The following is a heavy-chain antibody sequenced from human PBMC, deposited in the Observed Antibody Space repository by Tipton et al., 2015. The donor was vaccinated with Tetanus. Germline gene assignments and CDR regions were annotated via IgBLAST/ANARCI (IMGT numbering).Heavy chain of an antibody. V-gene: IGHV4-39*01. CDR2: IYYNGNT. D-gene: IGHD2-21*02. CDR1: GGSINSGTFY. CDR3: ARTAVNWFDP. J-gene: IGHJ5*02. Sequence: TLSLTCTVSGGSINSGTFYWDWIRQTPGKGLEWIGNIYYNGNTLQNPSLKSRVTMSLDKSKNQFSLKLRSVTAADTAFYYCARTAVNWFDPWGHGILVTVSS.